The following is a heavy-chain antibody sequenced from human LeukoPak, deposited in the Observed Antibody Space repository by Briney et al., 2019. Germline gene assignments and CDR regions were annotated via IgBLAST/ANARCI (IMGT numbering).Heavy chain of an antibody. CDR1: RYTFTKNF. CDR2: INPNDGGT. V-gene: IGHV1-2*02. CDR3: ARDDYGDPQYFEN. Sequence: ASVKVSCKASRYTFTKNFLHWVRQAPEQGLEWMGWINPNDGGTLYAQKFQGRVTMTTDTSIATAYMEMSTLTSDDTAVYYCARDDYGDPQYFENWGQGTLVTVSS. D-gene: IGHD4-17*01. J-gene: IGHJ4*02.